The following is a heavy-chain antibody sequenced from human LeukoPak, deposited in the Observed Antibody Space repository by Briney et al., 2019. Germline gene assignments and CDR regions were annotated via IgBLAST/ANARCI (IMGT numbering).Heavy chain of an antibody. Sequence: PSETLSLTCTVSGGSIGSSSYNRGWIRQPPGKGLEWIGTVYSSGSTYYNPSLKSRLTILIDTSKSQFSLNLNSVTAADTAVYYCARDISPYTYGFAYWGQGTLVTVSS. CDR3: ARDISPYTYGFAY. CDR2: VYSSGST. CDR1: GGSIGSSSYN. J-gene: IGHJ4*02. V-gene: IGHV4-39*07. D-gene: IGHD5-18*01.